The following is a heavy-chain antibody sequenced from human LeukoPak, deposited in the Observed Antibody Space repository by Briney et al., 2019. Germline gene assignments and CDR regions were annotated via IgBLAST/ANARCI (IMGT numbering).Heavy chain of an antibody. CDR2: IYYSGST. CDR1: GGSINSGSYY. D-gene: IGHD6-19*01. Sequence: ASETLSLTCTVSGGSINSGSYYWNWIRQSAGKGLEWIGYIYYSGSTNYNPSLKSRVTISVDTSKNQFSLKLSSVTAADTAVYYCARTAVAGTGDAFDIWGQGTMVTVSP. V-gene: IGHV4-61*10. J-gene: IGHJ3*02. CDR3: ARTAVAGTGDAFDI.